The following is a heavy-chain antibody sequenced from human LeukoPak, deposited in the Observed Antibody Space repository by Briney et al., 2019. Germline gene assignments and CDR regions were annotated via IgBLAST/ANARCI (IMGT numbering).Heavy chain of an antibody. Sequence: SETLSLTCTVSGGSISSGGYYWSWIRQPPGKGLEWIGYIYNSGSTYYNPSITSRVTISVDRSKNQFSLKLSSVTAADTAVYYCARDQGMIVVVPAARGGAFDIWGQGTMVTVSS. CDR2: IYNSGST. D-gene: IGHD2-2*01. V-gene: IGHV4-30-2*01. CDR1: GGSISSGGYY. CDR3: ARDQGMIVVVPAARGGAFDI. J-gene: IGHJ3*02.